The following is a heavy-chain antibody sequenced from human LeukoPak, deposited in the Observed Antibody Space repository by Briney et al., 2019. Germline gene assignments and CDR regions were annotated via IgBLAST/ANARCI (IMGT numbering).Heavy chain of an antibody. V-gene: IGHV3-33*05. CDR1: GFTFSNYD. Sequence: GGSLRLSCAASGFTFSNYDMYWVRQAPGRGLDWVAVVPYDGSDKYYADSVKGRFTISRDNSKNTLYLQMTGLRVEDTAVYYCARDSRGPDYWGQGALVTVSS. J-gene: IGHJ4*02. D-gene: IGHD3-22*01. CDR2: VPYDGSDK. CDR3: ARDSRGPDY.